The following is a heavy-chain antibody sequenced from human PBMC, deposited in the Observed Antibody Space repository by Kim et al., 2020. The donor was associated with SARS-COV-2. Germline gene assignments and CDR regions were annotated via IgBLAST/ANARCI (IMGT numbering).Heavy chain of an antibody. V-gene: IGHV1-8*01. J-gene: IGHJ4*02. D-gene: IGHD1-20*01. CDR3: ARVGRRGVTPLGY. Sequence: YAQKCQGRVTMTRNTSISTAYMELSSLRSEDTAVYYCARVGRRGVTPLGYWGQGTLVTVSS.